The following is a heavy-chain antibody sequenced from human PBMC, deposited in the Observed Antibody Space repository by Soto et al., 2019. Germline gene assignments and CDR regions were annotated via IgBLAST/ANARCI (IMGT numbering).Heavy chain of an antibody. CDR2: IKMDESQK. V-gene: IGHV3-7*05. Sequence: EVRLVESGGGLVQPGGSLRLSCAASGFSFGSYWMTWVRQAPGKGLEWVANIKMDESQKSYLDSVRGRFTISRDNAKNSRYLEMNSLRAEDTALYYCARDVSPGSSSWYFDAFDLWGQGTMGTVSS. J-gene: IGHJ3*01. CDR1: GFSFGSYW. CDR3: ARDVSPGSSSWYFDAFDL. D-gene: IGHD6-13*01.